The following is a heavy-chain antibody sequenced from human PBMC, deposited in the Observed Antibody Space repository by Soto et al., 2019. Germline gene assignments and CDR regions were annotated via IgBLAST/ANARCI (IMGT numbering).Heavy chain of an antibody. Sequence: PSVKVSCKVSGYTLTELSMHWVRQAPGKGLEWMGGFDPEDGETIYAQKFQGRVTMTEDTSTDTAYMELSSLRSEDTAVYYCATLYSGSYYFDYWGQGTLVTVSS. CDR1: GYTLTELS. J-gene: IGHJ4*02. D-gene: IGHD1-26*01. CDR3: ATLYSGSYYFDY. CDR2: FDPEDGET. V-gene: IGHV1-24*01.